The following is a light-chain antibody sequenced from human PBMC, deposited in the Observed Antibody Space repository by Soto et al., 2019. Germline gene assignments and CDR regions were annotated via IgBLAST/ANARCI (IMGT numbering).Light chain of an antibody. CDR3: AAWDDSLNGVV. CDR2: TNS. Sequence: QSVLTQPPSASGTPGQRVTISCSGSSSNIGRNSVTWYQQLPGTAPKLLMYTNSQRPTGVPDRFSGSKSGTSASLAISGLQSEDEAYYYCAAWDDSLNGVVFGGGTQLTVL. V-gene: IGLV1-44*01. CDR1: SSNIGRNS. J-gene: IGLJ2*01.